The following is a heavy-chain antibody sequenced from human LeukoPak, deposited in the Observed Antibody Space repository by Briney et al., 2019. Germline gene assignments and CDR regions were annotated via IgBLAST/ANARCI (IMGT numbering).Heavy chain of an antibody. CDR2: INPNSGDT. V-gene: IGHV1-2*02. CDR3: ARAIAVAAFDY. J-gene: IGHJ4*02. Sequence: ASVKASCKASGYTFTSYYIHWVRQAPGQGLEWMGWINPNSGDTNYAQKFQGRVTMTRDTSISTAYMELSRLRSDDTAVYYCARAIAVAAFDYWGQGTLVTVSS. CDR1: GYTFTSYY. D-gene: IGHD6-19*01.